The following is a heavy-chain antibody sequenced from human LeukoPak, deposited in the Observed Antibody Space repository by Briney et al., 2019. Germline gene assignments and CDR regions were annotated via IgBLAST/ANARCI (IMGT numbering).Heavy chain of an antibody. CDR1: GGTFSSYA. D-gene: IGHD5-12*01. CDR3: ATGSGYDFRIDY. CDR2: IIPILGTA. J-gene: IGHJ4*02. V-gene: IGHV1-69*13. Sequence: ASVKVSCKASGGTFSSYAISWVRQAPGQGLEWMGGIIPILGTANYAQKFQGRVTITADESTSTAYMELSSLRSEDTGVYYCATGSGYDFRIDYWGQGTLVTVSS.